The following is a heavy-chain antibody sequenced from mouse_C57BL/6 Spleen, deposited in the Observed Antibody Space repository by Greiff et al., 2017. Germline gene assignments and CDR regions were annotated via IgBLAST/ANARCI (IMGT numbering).Heavy chain of an antibody. D-gene: IGHD2-3*01. J-gene: IGHJ2*01. V-gene: IGHV3-6*01. CDR1: GYSFTSGYY. CDR2: IRYDGSN. CDR3: ARGLLVYCDY. Sequence: ESGPGLVKPSQSLSLSCSVTGYSFTSGYYWNWIRQFPGNQLEWLGYIRYDGSNNYNPSFKNRITITRDTSKNQLFLKLNSVTTEDTDTYYDARGLLVYCDYWGQGTTLTVS.